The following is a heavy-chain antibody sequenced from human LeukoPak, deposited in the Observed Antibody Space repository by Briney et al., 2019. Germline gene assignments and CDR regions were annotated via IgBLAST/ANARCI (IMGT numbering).Heavy chain of an antibody. D-gene: IGHD4-17*01. CDR3: ARGGYGDYDDAFDI. J-gene: IGHJ3*02. V-gene: IGHV3-21*01. CDR1: GFTFSSYS. CDR2: ISSSSSYI. Sequence: PGGSLRLSCAASGFTFSSYSMNWVRQAPGKGLEWVSSISSSSSYIYYADSVKGRFTISGDNAKNSLYLQMNSLRAEDTAVYYCARGGYGDYDDAFDIWGQGTMVTVSS.